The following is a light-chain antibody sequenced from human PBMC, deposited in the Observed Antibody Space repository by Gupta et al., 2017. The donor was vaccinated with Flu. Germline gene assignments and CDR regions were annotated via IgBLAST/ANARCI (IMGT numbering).Light chain of an antibody. Sequence: DIVMTQSPLSLPVTPGEPASISCRSSQSLLHSNGYNYLDWYLQKPGQSPQLLIYLGSNRASGVPDRFSGSGSGTDFTLKISRVEAEDVGVYYCMQDLGTFGQGTKLEIK. J-gene: IGKJ2*01. CDR3: MQDLGT. CDR1: QSLLHSNGYNY. V-gene: IGKV2-28*01. CDR2: LGS.